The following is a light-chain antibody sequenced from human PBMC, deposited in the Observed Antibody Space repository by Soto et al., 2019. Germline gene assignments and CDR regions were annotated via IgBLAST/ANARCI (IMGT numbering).Light chain of an antibody. Sequence: IVLTQSPGTLSLSPGERATLSFRASQSVSSSYFAWYQHKPGQAPRLLIYGASSRAPGIPDRFSGSGSGTDFTLTISRLEPEDFAVYYCQQYGSSRTFGQGTKVDIK. CDR3: QQYGSSRT. CDR1: QSVSSSY. J-gene: IGKJ1*01. CDR2: GAS. V-gene: IGKV3-20*01.